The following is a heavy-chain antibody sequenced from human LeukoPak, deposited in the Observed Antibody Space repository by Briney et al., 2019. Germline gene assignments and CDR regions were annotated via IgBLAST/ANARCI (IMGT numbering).Heavy chain of an antibody. CDR3: AVTWNADRTFAP. V-gene: IGHV4-4*07. D-gene: IGHD1-1*01. J-gene: IGHJ5*02. CDR2: IYYLGST. CDR1: GGSISSY. Sequence: SETLSLTCTVSGGSISSYWSWIRQPAGKGLEWIGHIYYLGSTSYNPSLRSRVTISMDASKNQFSLTLTSVTAADTAVYYCAVTWNADRTFAPWGQGILVTVS.